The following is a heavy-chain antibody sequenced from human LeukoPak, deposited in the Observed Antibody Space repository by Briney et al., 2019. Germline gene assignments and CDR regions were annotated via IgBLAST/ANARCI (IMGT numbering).Heavy chain of an antibody. V-gene: IGHV4-59*01. CDR2: IYYTGST. D-gene: IGHD3-22*01. CDR3: VRSKSGSYGWFDP. Sequence: SETLSLTCTVSGGSISGYYGSWIRQPPGKGLEWIGYIYYTGSTNYNPSLESRVTISVDTSKNQFSLKVTSVTAADTAVYYCVRSKSGSYGWFDPWGQGTLVTVSS. J-gene: IGHJ5*02. CDR1: GGSISGYY.